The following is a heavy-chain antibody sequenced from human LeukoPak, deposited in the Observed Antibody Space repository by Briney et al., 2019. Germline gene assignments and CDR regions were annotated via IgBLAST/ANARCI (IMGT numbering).Heavy chain of an antibody. CDR1: GFTFSSYG. CDR2: IRYDGSNK. CDR3: AKDRRGYCSSTSCEKDY. J-gene: IGHJ4*02. D-gene: IGHD2-2*01. Sequence: GGFLRLSCAASGFTFSSYGMHWVRQAPGKGLEWVAFIRYDGSNKYYADSVKGRITISRDNSKNTLYLQMNSLRAEDTAVYYCAKDRRGYCSSTSCEKDYWGQGTLVTVSS. V-gene: IGHV3-30*02.